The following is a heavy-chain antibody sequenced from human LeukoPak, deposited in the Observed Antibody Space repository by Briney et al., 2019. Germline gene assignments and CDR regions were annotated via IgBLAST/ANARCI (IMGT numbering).Heavy chain of an antibody. J-gene: IGHJ5*02. Sequence: ASVKVSCKASGSTFTGYYMHWVRQAPGQGLEWMGWINPNSGGTNYAQKFQGRVTMTRDTSISTAYMELSRLRSDDTAVYYCARECYCSGGSCYSQWFDPWGQGTLVTVSS. V-gene: IGHV1-2*02. CDR3: ARECYCSGGSCYSQWFDP. CDR2: INPNSGGT. D-gene: IGHD2-15*01. CDR1: GSTFTGYY.